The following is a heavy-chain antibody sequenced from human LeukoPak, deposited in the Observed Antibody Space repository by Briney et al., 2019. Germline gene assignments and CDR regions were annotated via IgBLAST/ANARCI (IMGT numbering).Heavy chain of an antibody. CDR1: GFTVSSNY. Sequence: RGSLRLSCAASGFTVSSNYMNWVRQAPGKGLEWVSGIGGLGDRIYYADSVRGRFTISRDNSKNTLYLYMNSLRDEDTAIYYCAQDGAWLRFDSWGQGTLVTVSS. V-gene: IGHV3-23*01. CDR2: IGGLGDRI. J-gene: IGHJ4*02. D-gene: IGHD5-12*01. CDR3: AQDGAWLRFDS.